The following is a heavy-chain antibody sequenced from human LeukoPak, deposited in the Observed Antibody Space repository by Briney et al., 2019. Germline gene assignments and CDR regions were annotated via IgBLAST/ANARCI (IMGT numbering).Heavy chain of an antibody. CDR2: FYVGGAT. CDR1: GFSVTNNY. V-gene: IGHV3-53*01. J-gene: IGHJ4*02. Sequence: GGSLRLSCAVSGFSVTNNYMSWVRQAPGKGLEWVSVFYVGGATYYADSVKGRFTISRDNSENTLYLQMNSLRAEDTAIYYCAKPSSGWYVLDYWGQGTLVTVSS. CDR3: AKPSSGWYVLDY. D-gene: IGHD6-19*01.